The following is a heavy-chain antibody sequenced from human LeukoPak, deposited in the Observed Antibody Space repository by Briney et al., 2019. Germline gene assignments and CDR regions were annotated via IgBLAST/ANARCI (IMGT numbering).Heavy chain of an antibody. CDR1: GGSISSYY. CDR3: ARVVVVPAAIFYYYYYMDV. V-gene: IGHV4-4*07. J-gene: IGHJ6*03. CDR2: IYTSGST. Sequence: SETLSLTCTVSGGSISSYYWSWIRQPAGKGLEWIGRIYTSGSTNYNPSLKSRATISVDTSKNQFSLKLSSVTAADTAVYYCARVVVVPAAIFYYYYYMDVWGKGTTVTVSS. D-gene: IGHD2-2*01.